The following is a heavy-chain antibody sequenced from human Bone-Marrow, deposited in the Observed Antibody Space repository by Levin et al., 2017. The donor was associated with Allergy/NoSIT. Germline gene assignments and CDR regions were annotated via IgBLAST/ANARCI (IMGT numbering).Heavy chain of an antibody. Sequence: SETLSLTCSVSGDSVTRTSSYWGWILQPPGKGLEWIGSIHYSGSTYYNPSLKSRVTVSVDTSKNQFSLRLTSVTAADTAVYYCARLNYTDSLNFHGMDVWGQGTTVTVSS. CDR3: ARLNYTDSLNFHGMDV. CDR2: IHYSGST. CDR1: GDSVTRTSSY. V-gene: IGHV4-39*01. D-gene: IGHD4-17*01. J-gene: IGHJ6*02.